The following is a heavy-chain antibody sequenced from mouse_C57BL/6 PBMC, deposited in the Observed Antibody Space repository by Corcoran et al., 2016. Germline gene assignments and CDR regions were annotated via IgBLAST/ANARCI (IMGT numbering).Heavy chain of an antibody. CDR1: GYTFTDYY. D-gene: IGHD1-1*02. CDR3: ARGWGAWFAY. J-gene: IGHJ3*01. Sequence: EVQLQQSGPELVKPGASVKISCKASGYTFTDYYMNWVKQSHGKSLEWIGDINPNNGGTSYNQKLKGKATLTVDKSSSTAYMELRSLTSEDSAVYYCARGWGAWFAYWGQGTLVTVSA. CDR2: INPNNGGT. V-gene: IGHV1-26*01.